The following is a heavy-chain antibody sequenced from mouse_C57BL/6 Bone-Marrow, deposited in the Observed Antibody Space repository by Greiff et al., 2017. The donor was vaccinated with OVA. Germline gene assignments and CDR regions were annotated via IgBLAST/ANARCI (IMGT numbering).Heavy chain of an antibody. CDR1: GFNIKDDY. CDR3: TTFYYDYGGYYYAMDY. Sequence: VQLQQSGAELVRPGASVKLSCTASGFNIKDDYMHWVKQRPEQGLEWIGWIDPENGDTEYASKFQGKATITADTSSNTAYLQLSSLTSEYTAVYYCTTFYYDYGGYYYAMDYWGQGTSVTVSS. D-gene: IGHD2-4*01. J-gene: IGHJ4*01. CDR2: IDPENGDT. V-gene: IGHV14-4*01.